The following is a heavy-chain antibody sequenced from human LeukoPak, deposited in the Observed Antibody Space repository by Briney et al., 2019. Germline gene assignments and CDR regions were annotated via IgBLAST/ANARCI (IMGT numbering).Heavy chain of an antibody. J-gene: IGHJ6*02. CDR3: ARDLMATIYYYYGMDV. CDR2: ISYDGSSK. CDR1: GFTFSSYA. V-gene: IGHV3-30-3*01. Sequence: SGGSLRLSCAASGFTFSSYAMLWVRQAPAKGLQWVAVISYDGSSKYYTDSVKGRFTISRDNSKNTLYLQMNTLRADDTAVYFCARDLMATIYYYYGMDVWGRGTTVTVSS. D-gene: IGHD5-24*01.